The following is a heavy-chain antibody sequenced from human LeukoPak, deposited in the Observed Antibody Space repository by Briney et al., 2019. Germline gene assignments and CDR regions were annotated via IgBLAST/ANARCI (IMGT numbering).Heavy chain of an antibody. V-gene: IGHV4-34*01. D-gene: IGHD2-2*01. CDR2: INHSGST. Sequence: SETLSLTCAVYGGSFSGYYWSWIRQPPGKGLEWIGEINHSGSTNYNPSLKSRVTISVDTCKNQFSLKLSSVTAADTAVYYCASHRVVVPAAMVDWGQGTLVTVSS. CDR3: ASHRVVVPAAMVD. CDR1: GGSFSGYY. J-gene: IGHJ4*02.